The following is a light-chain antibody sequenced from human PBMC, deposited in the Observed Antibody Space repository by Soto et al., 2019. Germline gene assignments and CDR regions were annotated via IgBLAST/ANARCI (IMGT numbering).Light chain of an antibody. CDR3: QQTYSTPHT. V-gene: IGKV1-39*01. CDR2: GAS. J-gene: IGKJ2*01. CDR1: HRISSN. Sequence: DILMTQSQSSLSASVGARGTITCRASHRISSNVNWYHQRPGKAPTLLIFGASALQSGVPSRFRGTGSGADVTLTISSLQPEDLGTCYCQQTYSTPHTVGQGTTLVI.